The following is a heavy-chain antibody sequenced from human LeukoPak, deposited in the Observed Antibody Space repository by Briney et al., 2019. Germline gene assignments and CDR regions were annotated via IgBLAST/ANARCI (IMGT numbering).Heavy chain of an antibody. D-gene: IGHD2-2*01. CDR3: ARGYCSSTSCWRYYFDY. CDR1: GGSLSGYY. J-gene: IGHJ4*02. Sequence: PSETLSLTCAVYGGSLSGYYWSWIRQPPGRGLEWIGEINRSGSANYNPSLKSRVTVSVDRSKNQFSLKLSSVTAADTAVYYCARGYCSSTSCWRYYFDYWGQGTLVTVSS. V-gene: IGHV4-34*01. CDR2: INRSGSA.